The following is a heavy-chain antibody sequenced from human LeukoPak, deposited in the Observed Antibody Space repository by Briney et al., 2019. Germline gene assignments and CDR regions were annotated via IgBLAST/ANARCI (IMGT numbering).Heavy chain of an antibody. CDR2: IYSGGST. CDR1: GFTVSSNY. CDR3: ARDSGPAAAGPIFDY. Sequence: PGGSLRLSCAASGFTVSSNYMSWVRRAPGKGLEWVSVIYSGGSTYYADSVKGRFTISRDNSKNTLYLQMNSLRAEDTAVYYCARDSGPAAAGPIFDYWGQGTLVTVSS. J-gene: IGHJ4*02. D-gene: IGHD6-13*01. V-gene: IGHV3-53*01.